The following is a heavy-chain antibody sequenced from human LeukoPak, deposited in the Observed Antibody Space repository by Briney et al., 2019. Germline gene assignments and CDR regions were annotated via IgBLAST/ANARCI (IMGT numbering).Heavy chain of an antibody. V-gene: IGHV3-33*01. Sequence: GRSLRLSCAASGFTLSNYGMHWVRQAPGKGLEWVAVIWYDGSIKYYADSVKGRFSISRDNSKNTLYLQMNSLRAEDTAVYYCARYCSGGTCKLGYYYYGMDVWGQGTTVTVSS. CDR1: GFTLSNYG. CDR3: ARYCSGGTCKLGYYYYGMDV. J-gene: IGHJ6*02. CDR2: IWYDGSIK. D-gene: IGHD2-15*01.